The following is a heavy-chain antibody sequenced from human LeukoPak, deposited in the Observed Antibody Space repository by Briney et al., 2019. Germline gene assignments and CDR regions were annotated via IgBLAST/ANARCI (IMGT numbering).Heavy chain of an antibody. CDR2: TSDDNGNT. D-gene: IGHD1-1*01. CDR3: ARDFNYQVDW. CDR1: GYTFSTDG. J-gene: IGHJ4*02. V-gene: IGHV1-18*01. Sequence: AASVKVSCKASGYTFSTDGISWVRQAPGQGLEWMAWTSDDNGNTQYAQKFQDRVTVTTDTSTSTAYMELRSLRLDDTAVYYCARDFNYQVDWWGQGTLVTVSS.